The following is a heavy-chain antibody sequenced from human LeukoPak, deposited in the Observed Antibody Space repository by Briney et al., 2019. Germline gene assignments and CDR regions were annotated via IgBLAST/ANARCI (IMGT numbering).Heavy chain of an antibody. V-gene: IGHV3-66*02. CDR1: GFTVSSNY. D-gene: IGHD2-2*01. CDR3: ARKPQVPAAIGEYYFDY. J-gene: IGHJ4*02. CDR2: IYSGGST. Sequence: PGGSLRLSCAASGFTVSSNYMSWVRQAPGKGLEWVSVIYSGGSTYYADSVKGLFTISRDNSKNTLYLQMNSLRAEDTAVYYCARKPQVPAAIGEYYFDYWGQGTLVTVSS.